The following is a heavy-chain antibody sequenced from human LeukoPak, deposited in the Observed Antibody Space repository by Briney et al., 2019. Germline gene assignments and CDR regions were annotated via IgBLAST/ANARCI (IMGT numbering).Heavy chain of an antibody. V-gene: IGHV4-59*01. CDR3: ARETYGDYVGGFDP. Sequence: PSETLSLTCTVSGGSLSSYYWSWIRQPPGKGLEWIGYIYYSGSTNYNPSLKSRVTISVDTSKNQFSLKLSSVTAADTAVYYCARETYGDYVGGFDPWGQGTLVTVSS. CDR1: GGSLSSYY. CDR2: IYYSGST. D-gene: IGHD4-17*01. J-gene: IGHJ5*02.